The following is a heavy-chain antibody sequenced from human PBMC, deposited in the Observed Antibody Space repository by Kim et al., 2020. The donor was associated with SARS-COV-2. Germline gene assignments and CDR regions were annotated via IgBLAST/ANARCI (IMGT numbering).Heavy chain of an antibody. CDR1: GGSISSSTYY. CDR2: IYHTGST. D-gene: IGHD1-20*01. V-gene: IGHV4-39*01. J-gene: IGHJ4*02. Sequence: SETLSLTCTVSGGSISSSTYYWGWIRQSPRKGLEWVASIYHTGSTYYSPSLKSRLTISVDTSKNQFSLKMSSVTAADTAAYYCATHRITFPFDYWGQGALVTNSS. CDR3: ATHRITFPFDY.